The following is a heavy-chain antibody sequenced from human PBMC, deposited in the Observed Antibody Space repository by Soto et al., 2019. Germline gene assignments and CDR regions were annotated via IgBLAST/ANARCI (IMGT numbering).Heavy chain of an antibody. J-gene: IGHJ4*02. V-gene: IGHV4-61*01. CDR2: IYYSGST. D-gene: IGHD6-19*01. CDR3: ARDAGYSSGLVSY. CDR1: GGSVSSGSYY. Sequence: PSEPLSLSCTVSGGSVSSGSYYWSWIRQPPGKGLEWIGYIYYSGSTNYNPSLKSRVTISVDTSKNQFSLKLSSVTAADTAVYYCARDAGYSSGLVSYWGQGTLVTVSS.